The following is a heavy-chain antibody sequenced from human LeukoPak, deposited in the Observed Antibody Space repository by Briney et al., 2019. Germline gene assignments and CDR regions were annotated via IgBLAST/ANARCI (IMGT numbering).Heavy chain of an antibody. CDR2: ISSSSSYI. D-gene: IGHD4-17*01. V-gene: IGHV3-21*01. J-gene: IGHJ4*02. CDR1: GSTFSSYS. Sequence: GGSLRLSCAASGSTFSSYSMNWVRQAPGKGLEWVSSISSSSSYIYYADSVKGRFTISRDNAKNSLYLQMNSLRAEDTAVYYCARGFLRRDYGDYLFDYWGQGTLVTVSS. CDR3: ARGFLRRDYGDYLFDY.